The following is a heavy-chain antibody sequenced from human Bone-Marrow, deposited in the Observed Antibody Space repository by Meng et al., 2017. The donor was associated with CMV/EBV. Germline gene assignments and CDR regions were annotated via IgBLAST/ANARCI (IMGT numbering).Heavy chain of an antibody. J-gene: IGHJ6*02. CDR1: GFTFSSYA. CDR3: AREGYCSSTSCYTRNYYYYGMDV. CDR2: IYSGGSST. Sequence: GGSLRLSCAASGFTFSSYAMSWVRQAPGKGLEWVSVIYSGGSSTYYADSVKGRFTISRDNSKNTLYLQMNSLRADDTAVYYCAREGYCSSTSCYTRNYYYYGMDVWGQGTTVTVSS. V-gene: IGHV3-23*03. D-gene: IGHD2-2*02.